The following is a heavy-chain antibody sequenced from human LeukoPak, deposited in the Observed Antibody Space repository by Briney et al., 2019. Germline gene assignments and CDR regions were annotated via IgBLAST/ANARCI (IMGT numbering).Heavy chain of an antibody. CDR2: INHSGST. Sequence: SETLSLTCAVYGGSFSGYYWGWIRQPPGKGLEWIGEINHSGSTNYNPSLKSRVTISVDTSKNQFSLKLSSVTAADTAVYYCARDFSSEFDYWGQGTLVTVSS. CDR3: ARDFSSEFDY. D-gene: IGHD3-10*01. J-gene: IGHJ4*02. CDR1: GGSFSGYY. V-gene: IGHV4-34*01.